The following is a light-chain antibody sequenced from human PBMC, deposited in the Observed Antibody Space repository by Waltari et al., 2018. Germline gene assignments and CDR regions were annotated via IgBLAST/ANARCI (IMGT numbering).Light chain of an antibody. CDR2: KVS. J-gene: IGLJ1*01. V-gene: IGLV2-8*01. CDR1: TSDVGGYNY. CDR3: TSDAGGPYI. Sequence: SPLTQPPSASSPPVLSVPLSCTGTTSDVGGYNYVSWHQQGPGRAPKLMIFKVSRRPAGVPDRCSGSKTDNAASLTGAELEDEDEDDYSCTSDAGGPYIFGTGTKVTVL.